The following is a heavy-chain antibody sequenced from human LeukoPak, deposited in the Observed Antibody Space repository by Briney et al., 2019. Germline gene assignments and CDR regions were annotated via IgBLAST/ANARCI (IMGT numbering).Heavy chain of an antibody. V-gene: IGHV3-30*04. J-gene: IGHJ6*02. CDR2: ISYDGSNK. CDR3: ARDRWQWLGLGRSMDV. D-gene: IGHD6-19*01. Sequence: PGGSLRLSCAASGFTFSSYAMHWVRQAPGKGLEWVAVISYDGSNKYYADSVKGRFTISRDNSKNTLYLQMNSLRAEDTAVYYCARDRWQWLGLGRSMDVWGQGTTVTVSS. CDR1: GFTFSSYA.